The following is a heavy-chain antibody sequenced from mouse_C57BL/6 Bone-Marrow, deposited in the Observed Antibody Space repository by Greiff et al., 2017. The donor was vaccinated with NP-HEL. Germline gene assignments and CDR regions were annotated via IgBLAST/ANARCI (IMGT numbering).Heavy chain of an antibody. D-gene: IGHD1-1*01. CDR3: ARYYGSGYFDV. CDR2: IDPSDSYT. J-gene: IGHJ1*03. CDR1: GYTFTSYW. V-gene: IGHV1-69*01. Sequence: QVQLQQPGAELVMPGASVKLSCKASGYTFTSYWMHWVKQRPGQGLEWIGEIDPSDSYTNYNQKFKGKSTLTVDKSSSTAYMQLSSLTSEDSAVYYCARYYGSGYFDVWGTGTTVTVSS.